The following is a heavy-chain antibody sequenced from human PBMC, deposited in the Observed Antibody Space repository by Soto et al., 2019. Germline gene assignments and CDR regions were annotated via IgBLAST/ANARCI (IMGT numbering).Heavy chain of an antibody. CDR1: GLTFTDSV. CDR3: SSGMAAGTY. D-gene: IGHD6-13*01. CDR2: IKSKAAGGTA. J-gene: IGHJ4*02. V-gene: IGHV3-15*07. Sequence: PGGSLRLSCAVTGLTFTDSVMNWMRQAPGKGPEWVGRIKSKAAGGTADYAAAVKDRFTMSRDDSKNMLYLQMNSLKSADTAVYYCSSGMAAGTYWGQGTLVTVSS.